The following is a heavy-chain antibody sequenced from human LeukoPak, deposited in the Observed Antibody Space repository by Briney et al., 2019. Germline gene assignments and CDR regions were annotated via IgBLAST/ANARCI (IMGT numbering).Heavy chain of an antibody. CDR2: LYSGGRT. J-gene: IGHJ4*02. Sequence: GGSLRLSCAASGLIVSSNFMSWVRQAPGKGLEWVSVLYSGGRTEYADSVKGRFTISRDNSKNTLCLQMNSLRVEDTALYYCARENGRGVISPYYDYWGQGSLVTVSS. D-gene: IGHD3-10*01. CDR3: ARENGRGVISPYYDY. CDR1: GLIVSSNF. V-gene: IGHV3-66*01.